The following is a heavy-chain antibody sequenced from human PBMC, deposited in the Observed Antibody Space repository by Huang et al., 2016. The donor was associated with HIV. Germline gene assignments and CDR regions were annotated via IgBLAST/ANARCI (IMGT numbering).Heavy chain of an antibody. Sequence: EVQLVESGGGLVQPGTSLRLSCAASGFTFGDFNMNWVRQAPGKGLEWISDISSRSNSKLYADSVKGRFTISRDNARNSLYLQLKSLRVEDTAVYYCARESCSGGTCYLFDFWGQGVLVTVSS. V-gene: IGHV3-48*04. CDR2: ISSRSNSK. CDR1: GFTFGDFN. CDR3: ARESCSGGTCYLFDF. J-gene: IGHJ4*02. D-gene: IGHD2-15*01.